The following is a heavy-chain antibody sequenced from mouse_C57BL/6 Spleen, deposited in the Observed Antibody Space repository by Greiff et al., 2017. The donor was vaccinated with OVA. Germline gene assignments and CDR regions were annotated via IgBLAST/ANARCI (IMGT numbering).Heavy chain of an antibody. CDR2: ISSGSSTI. J-gene: IGHJ3*01. V-gene: IGHV5-17*01. D-gene: IGHD2-3*01. Sequence: EVKLMESGGGLVKPGGSLKLSCAASGFTFSDYGMHWVRQAPEKGLEWVAYISSGSSTIYYADTVKGRFTISRDNAKNTLFLQMTSLRSEDTAMYYCAREPDGYYTAWFAYWGQGTLVTVSA. CDR1: GFTFSDYG. CDR3: AREPDGYYTAWFAY.